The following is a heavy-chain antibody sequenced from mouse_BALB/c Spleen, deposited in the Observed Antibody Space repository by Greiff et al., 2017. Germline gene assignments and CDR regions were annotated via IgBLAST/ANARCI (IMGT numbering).Heavy chain of an antibody. CDR2: IDPSDSYT. D-gene: IGHD2-1*01. J-gene: IGHJ1*01. V-gene: IGHV1-69*02. CDR1: GYTFTSYW. CDR3: ARRGYGNYYWYFDV. Sequence: VQLQQPGAELVKPGASVKLSCKASGYTFTSYWMHWVKQRPGQGLEWIGEIDPSDSYTNYNQKFKGKATLTVDKSSSTAYMQLSSLTSEDSAVYYCARRGYGNYYWYFDVWGAGTTVTVSS.